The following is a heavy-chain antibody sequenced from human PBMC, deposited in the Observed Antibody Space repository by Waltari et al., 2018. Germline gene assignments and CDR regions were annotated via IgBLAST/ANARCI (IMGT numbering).Heavy chain of an antibody. Sequence: QVQLQQWGAGLLKPSETLSLTCAVYGGSFSGYYWSWIRQPPGKGLEWIGEIKHSGSTNYNPSLKSRVTISVDTSKNQFSLKLSSVTAADTAVYYCAREAGYSSPHGNGMDVWGQGTTVTVSS. CDR1: GGSFSGYY. J-gene: IGHJ6*02. D-gene: IGHD6-13*01. CDR3: AREAGYSSPHGNGMDV. CDR2: IKHSGST. V-gene: IGHV4-34*01.